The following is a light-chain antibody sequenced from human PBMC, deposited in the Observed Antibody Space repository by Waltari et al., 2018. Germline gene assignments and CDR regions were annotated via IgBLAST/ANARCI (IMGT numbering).Light chain of an antibody. CDR2: KAS. J-gene: IGKJ2*01. CDR1: QRISRW. CDR3: QQYDSHPYT. V-gene: IGKV1-5*03. Sequence: DIEMTQSPSTLSASVGDRVTITCRASQRISRWLAWYQQKPGKAPKVLIYKASNLESGVPSRFSGSGSGTEFSLTISSLQPDDLASYYCQQYDSHPYTFGQGTKLEIK.